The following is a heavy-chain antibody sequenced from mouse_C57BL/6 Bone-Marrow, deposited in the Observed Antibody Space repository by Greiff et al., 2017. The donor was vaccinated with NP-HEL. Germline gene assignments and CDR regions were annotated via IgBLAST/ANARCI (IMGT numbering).Heavy chain of an antibody. CDR2: INPSSGYT. V-gene: IGHV1-7*01. Sequence: VQLQQSGADLAKPGASVKLSCKASGYTFTSYWMHWVKQRPGQGLEWIGYINPSSGYTKYNQKFKDKATLTADKPSSTAYMQLSSLTYEDSAVYSCARGGTGCDYWGQGTTLTLSS. D-gene: IGHD3-1*01. CDR1: GYTFTSYW. J-gene: IGHJ2*01. CDR3: ARGGTGCDY.